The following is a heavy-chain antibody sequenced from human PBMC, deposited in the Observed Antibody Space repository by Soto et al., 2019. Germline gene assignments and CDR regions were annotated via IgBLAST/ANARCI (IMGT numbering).Heavy chain of an antibody. CDR2: ISSDGNNK. CDR1: GFTFRSYG. J-gene: IGHJ4*03. CDR3: AKGRQSVPSVRGNTFDY. V-gene: IGHV3-30*18. Sequence: XGSLILSCAASGFTFRSYGMHWVRQAPGKGLEWMAVISSDGNNKYYADSVKGRFTISRDDSKNTVYLQMSSLRPDDTVLYYCAKGRQSVPSVRGNTFDYWGQGTVVTVFS. D-gene: IGHD3-10*02.